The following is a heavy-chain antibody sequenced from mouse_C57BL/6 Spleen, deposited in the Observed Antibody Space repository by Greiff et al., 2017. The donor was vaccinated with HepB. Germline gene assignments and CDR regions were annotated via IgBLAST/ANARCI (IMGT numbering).Heavy chain of an antibody. J-gene: IGHJ2*01. Sequence: VQLKQSGPELVKPGASVKIPCKASGYTFTDYNMDWVKQSHGKSLEWIGDINPNNGGTIYNQKFKGKATLTVDKSSSTAYMELRSLTSEDTAVYYCARKHYSKWYFDYWGQGTTLTVSS. CDR2: INPNNGGT. V-gene: IGHV1-18*01. CDR1: GYTFTDYN. D-gene: IGHD2-5*01. CDR3: ARKHYSKWYFDY.